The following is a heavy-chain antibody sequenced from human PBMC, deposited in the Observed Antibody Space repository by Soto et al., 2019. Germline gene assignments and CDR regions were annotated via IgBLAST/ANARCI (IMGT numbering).Heavy chain of an antibody. CDR3: ARDATTFYDYFDD. CDR2: ISGSAGST. D-gene: IGHD5-12*01. V-gene: IGHV3-23*01. CDR1: GFTISSYA. Sequence: GGSLRLSCAASGFTISSYAMSWVRQAPGKGLEWVSAISGSAGSTYYADSVKGRFTISRDNSKNTLYLQMNTLRAEDTAVYYCARDATTFYDYFDDSAQGALVTVSS. J-gene: IGHJ4*02.